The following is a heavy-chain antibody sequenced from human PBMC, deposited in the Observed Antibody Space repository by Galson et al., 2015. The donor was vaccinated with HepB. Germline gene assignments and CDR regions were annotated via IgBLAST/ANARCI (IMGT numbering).Heavy chain of an antibody. V-gene: IGHV2-5*02. Sequence: PALVKPTQTLTLTCTFSGFSLSTSGVGVGWIRQPPGKALEWLALIYWDDDKRYSPSLKSRLTITKDTSKNQVVLTMTNMDPVDTATYYCAHRRCSSTSCYHAFDIWGQGTMVTVSS. CDR3: AHRRCSSTSCYHAFDI. CDR2: IYWDDDK. J-gene: IGHJ3*02. CDR1: GFSLSTSGVG. D-gene: IGHD2-2*01.